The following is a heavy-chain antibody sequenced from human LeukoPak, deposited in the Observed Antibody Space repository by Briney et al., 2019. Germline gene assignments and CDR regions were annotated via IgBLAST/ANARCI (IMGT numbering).Heavy chain of an antibody. CDR1: GYTFTGYH. CDR2: INPNSGDT. CDR3: ATQRGSYLWGTDFDY. D-gene: IGHD3-16*01. J-gene: IGHJ4*02. Sequence: ASVKVSCKASGYTFTGYHMHWARQAPGQGLEWMGWINPNSGDTKYAQKFQGRVTMTRDTSISTAYMELSRLRSDDTAVYYCATQRGSYLWGTDFDYWGQGTLVTVSS. V-gene: IGHV1-2*02.